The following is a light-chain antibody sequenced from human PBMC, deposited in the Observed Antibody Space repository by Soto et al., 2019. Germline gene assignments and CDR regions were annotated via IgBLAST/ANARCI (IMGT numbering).Light chain of an antibody. CDR3: QQYHNLPWT. Sequence: DIVMTQSPDSLSVSLGERATLNCKSSQSVLYSSNSQSYLAWFQQKPGQPPKLLIYWASTRESGVPDRFSGSGSGTDFTLTISSLQAEDVAVYYCQQYHNLPWTFGQGTKVDIK. V-gene: IGKV4-1*01. CDR2: WAS. CDR1: QSVLYSSNSQSY. J-gene: IGKJ1*01.